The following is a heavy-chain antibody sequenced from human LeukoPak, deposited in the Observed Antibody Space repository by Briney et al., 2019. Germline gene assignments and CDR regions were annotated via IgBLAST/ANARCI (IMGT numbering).Heavy chain of an antibody. D-gene: IGHD6-13*01. V-gene: IGHV4-30-4*07. CDR2: IYYSGST. Sequence: ASETLSLTCTVSGGSISSGGYSWSWIRQPPGKGLEWIGYIYYSGSTYYNPSLKSRVTISVDTSKNQFSLKLSSVTAADTAVYYCARETDSSWYGGVCDYWGQGTLVTVSS. CDR1: GGSISSGGYS. J-gene: IGHJ4*02. CDR3: ARETDSSWYGGVCDY.